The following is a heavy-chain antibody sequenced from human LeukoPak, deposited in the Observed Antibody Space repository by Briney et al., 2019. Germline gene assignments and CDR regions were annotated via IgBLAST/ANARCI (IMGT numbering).Heavy chain of an antibody. D-gene: IGHD3-22*01. Sequence: PSETLSLTCAVSGYSISSGYYWGWIRQPPGKGLEWIGSIYHSGSTYYNPSLKSRVTISVDTSKNQFSLKLSSVTAADTTVYYCARLTDDSSGYYYSGRPFDYWGQGTLVTVSS. CDR2: IYHSGST. CDR3: ARLTDDSSGYYYSGRPFDY. CDR1: GYSISSGYY. J-gene: IGHJ4*02. V-gene: IGHV4-38-2*01.